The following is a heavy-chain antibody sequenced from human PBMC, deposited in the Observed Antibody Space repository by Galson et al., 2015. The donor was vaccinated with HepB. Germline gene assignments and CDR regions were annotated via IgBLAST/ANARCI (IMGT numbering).Heavy chain of an antibody. CDR3: TRATPPRYAVAVAGTGRDY. Sequence: SLRLSCAASGFTFGDYAMSWFRQAPGKGLEWVGFIRSKAYGGTTEYAASVKGRFTISRDDSKSIAYLQMNSLKTEDTAVYYCTRATPPRYAVAVAGTGRDYWGQGTLVTVSS. V-gene: IGHV3-49*03. CDR1: GFTFGDYA. J-gene: IGHJ4*02. CDR2: IRSKAYGGTT. D-gene: IGHD6-19*01.